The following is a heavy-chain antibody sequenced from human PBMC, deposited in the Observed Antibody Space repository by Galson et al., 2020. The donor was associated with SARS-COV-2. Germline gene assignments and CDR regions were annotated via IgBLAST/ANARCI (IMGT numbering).Heavy chain of an antibody. CDR3: ERPYTGSYSSWFDP. D-gene: IGHD1-26*01. Sequence: GGSLRLSCAASGFTFSTYAMHWVRQAPGKGLEWVAVISFDGRNKYYADSVKGRFTISRDNSKNTLDLQMNSLRPEDTALYFCERPYTGSYSSWFDPWGRGTLVTVSS. J-gene: IGHJ5*02. CDR1: GFTFSTYA. CDR2: ISFDGRNK. V-gene: IGHV3-30*04.